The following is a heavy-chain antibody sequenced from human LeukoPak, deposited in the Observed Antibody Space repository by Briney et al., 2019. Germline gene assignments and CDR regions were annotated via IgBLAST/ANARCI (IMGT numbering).Heavy chain of an antibody. J-gene: IGHJ4*02. CDR3: ARKRASQGIDY. CDR2: TSSSSSYI. V-gene: IGHV3-21*01. D-gene: IGHD6-6*01. Sequence: GGSLRLSCAASGFTFSSYSMNWVRQAPGKGLEWVSSTSSSSSYIYYADSVKGRFTISRDNAKNSLYLQMNSPRAEDTAVYYCARKRASQGIDYWGQGTLVTVSS. CDR1: GFTFSSYS.